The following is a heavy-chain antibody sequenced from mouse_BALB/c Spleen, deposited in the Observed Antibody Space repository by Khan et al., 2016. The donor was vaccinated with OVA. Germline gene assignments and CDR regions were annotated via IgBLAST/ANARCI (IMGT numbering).Heavy chain of an antibody. CDR1: GYSITSVYA. CDR2: INYSGGT. V-gene: IGHV3-2*02. CDR3: ARWFTY. J-gene: IGHJ3*01. Sequence: EVQLQESGPGLVKPSQSLSLTCTVTGYSITSVYAWNCIRQFPGNKLEWMGYINYSGGTSYLPSLKSRISITRDTSKNQFFLQLNSVTTEDSATYYCARWFTYWGQGTLVTVS.